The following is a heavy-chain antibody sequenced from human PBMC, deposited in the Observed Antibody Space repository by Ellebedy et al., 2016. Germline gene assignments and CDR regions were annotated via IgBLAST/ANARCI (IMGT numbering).Heavy chain of an antibody. J-gene: IGHJ4*02. CDR2: SDSSGSA. Sequence: SETLSLTXAVYSESFNDYYWSWIRHPPGKGLEWIGNSDSSGSAYYTPSLKSRVSISVDTSKNQVALNLNFVTSADTAVYYCARRTTFWSGYYDFWGQGTLVTVSS. D-gene: IGHD3-3*01. CDR3: ARRTTFWSGYYDF. CDR1: SESFNDYY. V-gene: IGHV4-34*01.